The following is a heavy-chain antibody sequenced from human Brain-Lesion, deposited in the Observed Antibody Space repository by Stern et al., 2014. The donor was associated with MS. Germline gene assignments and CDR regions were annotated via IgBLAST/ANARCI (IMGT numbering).Heavy chain of an antibody. J-gene: IGHJ4*02. CDR2: IRQDGSET. V-gene: IGHV3-7*01. CDR3: ARRLAFQFAH. CDR1: GFTFSRYW. Sequence: EVQLVESGGGLVRPGGSLTLSCVASGFTFSRYWMTWVRQAPGKGLDWVANIRQDGSETYYVDSVKARFTISRDNAKNSLFLQMNSLRVEDTAVYYCARRLAFQFAHWGQGTLVTVSS. D-gene: IGHD3-16*01.